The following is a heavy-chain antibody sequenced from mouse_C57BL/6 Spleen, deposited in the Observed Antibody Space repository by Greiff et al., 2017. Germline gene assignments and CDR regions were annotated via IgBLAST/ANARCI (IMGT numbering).Heavy chain of an antibody. J-gene: IGHJ2*01. V-gene: IGHV5-6*02. D-gene: IGHD1-1*01. CDR2: ISSGGSYT. CDR1: GFTFSSYG. Sequence: DVMLVESGGDLVKPGGSLKLSCAASGFTFSSYGMSWVRQTPDKRLEWVATISSGGSYTYYPDSVKGRFTISRDNAKNTLYLQMSSLKSEDTAMYYCARPNYDGSSYGYFDYWGQGTTLTVSS. CDR3: ARPNYDGSSYGYFDY.